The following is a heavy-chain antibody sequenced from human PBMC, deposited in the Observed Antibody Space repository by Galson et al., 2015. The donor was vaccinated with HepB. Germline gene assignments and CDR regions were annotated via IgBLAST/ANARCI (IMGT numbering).Heavy chain of an antibody. V-gene: IGHV5-51*01. CDR1: GYSFTSYR. D-gene: IGHD2-15*01. J-gene: IGHJ2*01. Sequence: QSGAEVKKPGESLKISCKASGYSFTSYRIAWVRQMAGKGLEWMGIIHPGDSDTRYSPSFQGQITISADKSISTAYLQWSSVRASDTAMYYCARQIPAGYWCFDLWGRGTLVSVSS. CDR2: IHPGDSDT. CDR3: ARQIPAGYWCFDL.